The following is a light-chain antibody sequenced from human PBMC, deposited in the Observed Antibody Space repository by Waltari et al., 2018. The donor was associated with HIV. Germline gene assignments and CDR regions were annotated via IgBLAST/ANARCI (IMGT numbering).Light chain of an antibody. V-gene: IGLV2-23*02. Sequence: QSALTQPASVSGSPGQSITISCTGTGSDVGYYNLVSWYQQHPGKSPKLLIYEVTKRPSGVSNRFAGSKSVNTASLTIYGLQAEDEADYYCCSYELTSTWVCGGGTRLTVL. CDR1: GSDVGYYNL. CDR3: CSYELTSTWV. CDR2: EVT. J-gene: IGLJ3*02.